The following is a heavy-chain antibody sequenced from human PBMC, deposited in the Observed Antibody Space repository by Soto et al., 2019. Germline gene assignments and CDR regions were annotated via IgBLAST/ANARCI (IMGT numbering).Heavy chain of an antibody. Sequence: GGSLRLSCAASGFNFSSDWMHWFRQAPGKGLVWVSRIDSSGRTTTYADSVKGRFTISRDNAKNTLYLQMNGLRAEDTALYYCARWFTGGNFDYFDYWGQGTQVTVSS. D-gene: IGHD2-21*02. V-gene: IGHV3-74*01. CDR1: GFNFSSDW. J-gene: IGHJ4*02. CDR3: ARWFTGGNFDYFDY. CDR2: IDSSGRTT.